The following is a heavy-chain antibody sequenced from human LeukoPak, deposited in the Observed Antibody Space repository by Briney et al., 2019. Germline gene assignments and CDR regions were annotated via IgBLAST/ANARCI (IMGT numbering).Heavy chain of an antibody. Sequence: PGGSLRLSCAASGFIFDNFGMTWVRQAAGKGLEWVPRISASGHSTTYADSVKGRITISRDNSKNTLFLQVHSLRDDDTAVYYCARVDNMVRGIIAYWGQGTLVTVSS. D-gene: IGHD3-10*01. V-gene: IGHV3-23*01. J-gene: IGHJ4*02. CDR1: GFIFDNFG. CDR3: ARVDNMVRGIIAY. CDR2: ISASGHST.